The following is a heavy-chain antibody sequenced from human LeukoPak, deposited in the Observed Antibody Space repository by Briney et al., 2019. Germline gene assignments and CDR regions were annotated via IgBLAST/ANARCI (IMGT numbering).Heavy chain of an antibody. D-gene: IGHD3-10*01. Sequence: SQTLSLTCTVSGGSISSDTYYWSWIRQPAGKGLEWIGRIYTSGSTNYNPSLKSRVTISVDTPKNQFSLKLSSVTAADTAVYYCARDYYGSGSYFGGFDYWGQGTLVTVSS. CDR2: IYTSGST. CDR1: GGSISSDTYY. V-gene: IGHV4-61*02. CDR3: ARDYYGSGSYFGGFDY. J-gene: IGHJ4*02.